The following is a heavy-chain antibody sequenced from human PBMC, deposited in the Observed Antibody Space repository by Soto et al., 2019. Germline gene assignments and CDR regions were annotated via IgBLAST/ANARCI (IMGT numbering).Heavy chain of an antibody. J-gene: IGHJ4*02. Sequence: QVQLQESGPGLVKPSGTLSLTCAVSGGSISSSNWWSWVRQPPGRGLGWFGEFYHGGSTNYTPSLKSRVTISVDKSKNQFSLKLSSVTAADTAVYYCARAAAAGTTLDYWGQGTLVTVSS. CDR2: FYHGGST. V-gene: IGHV4-4*02. CDR1: GGSISSSNW. CDR3: ARAAAAGTTLDY. D-gene: IGHD6-13*01.